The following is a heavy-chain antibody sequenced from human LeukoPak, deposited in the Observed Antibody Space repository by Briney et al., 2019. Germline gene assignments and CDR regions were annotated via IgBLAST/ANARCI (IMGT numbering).Heavy chain of an antibody. V-gene: IGHV4-34*01. D-gene: IGHD3-22*01. J-gene: IGHJ5*01. CDR3: ARGRGRGVHITTSRRSFWFDS. CDR1: GGSFSSYY. Sequence: SETLSLTCAVYGGSFSSYYWSWIRQPPGKGLEWIGEINHSGSTTYKPSLKSRVTISVDTSKNQFSLKLSSVTAADTAVYYCARGRGRGVHITTSRRSFWFDSWGQGTLVTVSS. CDR2: INHSGST.